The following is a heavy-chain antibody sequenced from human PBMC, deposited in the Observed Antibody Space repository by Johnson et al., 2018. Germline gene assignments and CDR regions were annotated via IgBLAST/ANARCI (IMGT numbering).Heavy chain of an antibody. V-gene: IGHV3-33*01. D-gene: IGHD6-13*01. CDR2: IWYDGSIK. Sequence: QVQLVESGGGVVQXGRSLRLXCAASGFTFSSYGMHWVRQAPGKGLEWGAVIWYDGSIKYYADSVKGRCTTSRDNSKNTLYLQMNSLRAEDTAGYDCASPRYSRAAFDIWGQGTMVTVSS. CDR1: GFTFSSYG. CDR3: ASPRYSRAAFDI. J-gene: IGHJ3*02.